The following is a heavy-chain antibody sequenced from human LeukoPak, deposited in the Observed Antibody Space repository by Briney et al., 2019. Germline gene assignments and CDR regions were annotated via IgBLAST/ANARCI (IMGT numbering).Heavy chain of an antibody. V-gene: IGHV1-46*01. D-gene: IGHD2-2*02. CDR3: ARVAAEVVGVPGAIGFGWLRRDYYYMDV. J-gene: IGHJ6*03. Sequence: ASVKVSCKASGYTFTSYYMHWVRQAPGEGLEWMGIINPSGGSTSYEQKFQGRVTTTRDMSTSTVYMELSSLRSEDTAVYYCARVAAEVVGVPGAIGFGWLRRDYYYMDVWGKGTTVTVSS. CDR2: INPSGGST. CDR1: GYTFTSYY.